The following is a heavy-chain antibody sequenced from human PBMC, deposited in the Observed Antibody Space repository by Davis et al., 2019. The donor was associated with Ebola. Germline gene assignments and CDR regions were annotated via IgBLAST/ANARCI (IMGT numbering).Heavy chain of an antibody. CDR1: GFTFTDYY. V-gene: IGHV3-11*01. Sequence: GESLKIPCSPSGFTFTDYYMSWIRQAPGKGLEWVSYISVSSNTIYYADSVKGRFTISRDNAKNSLYLQMNSLRAEDTAVYYCARVASDESPYWGQGTLVTVSS. CDR3: ARVASDESPY. J-gene: IGHJ4*02. CDR2: ISVSSNTI.